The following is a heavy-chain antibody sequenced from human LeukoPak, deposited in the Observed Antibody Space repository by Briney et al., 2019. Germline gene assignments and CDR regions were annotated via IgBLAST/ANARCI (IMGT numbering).Heavy chain of an antibody. CDR1: GGSISSSSYY. J-gene: IGHJ4*02. D-gene: IGHD1-26*01. Sequence: SETLSLTCTVSGGSISSSSYYWGWIRQPPGKGLEWIGSIYYSGSTYYDPSLKSRVTISVDTSKNQFSLKLSSVTAADTAVYYCARSGRIGGYWGQGTPVTVSS. CDR2: IYYSGST. V-gene: IGHV4-39*01. CDR3: ARSGRIGGY.